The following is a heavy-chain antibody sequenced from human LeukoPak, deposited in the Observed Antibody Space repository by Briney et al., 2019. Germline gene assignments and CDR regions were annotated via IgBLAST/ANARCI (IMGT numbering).Heavy chain of an antibody. D-gene: IGHD4-11*01. Sequence: GSLRLSCAASGFTFSSSGMHWVRQAPGKGLEWVAFIRDNGSNKYYVDSVKGRFTISRDNSKNTVYLQMDSLRPEDTALYYCAKSRQYAFDIWGQGTMVTVSS. CDR3: AKSRQYAFDI. CDR2: IRDNGSNK. J-gene: IGHJ3*02. CDR1: GFTFSSSG. V-gene: IGHV3-30*02.